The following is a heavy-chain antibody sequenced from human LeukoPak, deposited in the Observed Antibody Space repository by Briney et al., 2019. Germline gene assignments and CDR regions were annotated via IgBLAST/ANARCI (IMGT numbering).Heavy chain of an antibody. D-gene: IGHD1-26*01. CDR2: IYYSGST. J-gene: IGHJ4*02. Sequence: SETLSLTCTVSGGSISSRSCCWGCVRQPPGKGLEWIGTIYYSGSTYYNPSLKGRVTISVDTSKNQFSLRLSSVTAADTAVYYCARQVYSGTHYFDYSGQGTLVTVSS. CDR3: ARQVYSGTHYFDY. V-gene: IGHV4-39*01. CDR1: GGSISSRSCC.